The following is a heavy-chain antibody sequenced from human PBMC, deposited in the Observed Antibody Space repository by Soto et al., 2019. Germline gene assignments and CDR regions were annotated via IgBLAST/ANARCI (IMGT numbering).Heavy chain of an antibody. V-gene: IGHV3-33*01. J-gene: IGHJ1*01. D-gene: IGHD2-15*01. CDR1: GFTFSNYG. CDR3: ARDRCSGGSCAENFQY. Sequence: SLRVSCAASGFTFSNYGMHWVRQAPGKGLEWVAVIRYDGSNKDYADSVKGRFTISRDNPKDTLYLQMNSLRAEDTAVYYCARDRCSGGSCAENFQYWGQGTLVTVSS. CDR2: IRYDGSNK.